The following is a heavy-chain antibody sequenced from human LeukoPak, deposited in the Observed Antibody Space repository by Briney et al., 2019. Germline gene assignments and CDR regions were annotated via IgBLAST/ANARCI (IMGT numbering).Heavy chain of an antibody. Sequence: GGSLRLSCAASGFTFSSYWMHWVRQAPGKGLEWVANIKQDGSEKYYVDSVKGRFTISRDNAKNSLFLQMNSLRAEDTAVYYCVTKDGYSFDFWGQGTLVTVSS. J-gene: IGHJ4*02. CDR1: GFTFSSYW. D-gene: IGHD5-24*01. CDR2: IKQDGSEK. CDR3: VTKDGYSFDF. V-gene: IGHV3-7*01.